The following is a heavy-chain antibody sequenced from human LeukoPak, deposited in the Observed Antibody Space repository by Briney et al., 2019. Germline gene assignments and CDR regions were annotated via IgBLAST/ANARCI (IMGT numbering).Heavy chain of an antibody. CDR1: GFTFSSYA. CDR3: AKYRSAWSFDY. J-gene: IGHJ4*02. CDR2: ISGNGGST. Sequence: GGSLRLSCAASGFTFSSYALTWVRQAPGKWLEWVSAISGNGGSTNYADSVKGRFTISRDNSKNTLYLQVNSLRAEDTAVYYCAKYRSAWSFDYWGQGTLVTVSS. V-gene: IGHV3-23*01. D-gene: IGHD6-13*01.